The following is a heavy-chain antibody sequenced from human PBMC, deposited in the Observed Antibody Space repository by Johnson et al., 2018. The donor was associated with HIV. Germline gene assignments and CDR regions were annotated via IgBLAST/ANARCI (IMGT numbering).Heavy chain of an antibody. CDR3: ASLVGSSSGEAFDI. CDR2: IKQDGSEK. V-gene: IGHV3-7*05. J-gene: IGHJ3*02. Sequence: MQLVESGGGLVQPGGSLRLSCAASGLTFSSYWMSWVRQAPGKGLEWVANIKQDGSEKYYVDSVKGRFTISRDNAKNSLYLQMNSLRAEDTAVYYCASLVGSSSGEAFDIWGQGTMVTVSS. D-gene: IGHD6-6*01. CDR1: GLTFSSYW.